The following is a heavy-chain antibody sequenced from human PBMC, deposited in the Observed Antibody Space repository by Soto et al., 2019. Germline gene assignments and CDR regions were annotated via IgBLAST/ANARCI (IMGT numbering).Heavy chain of an antibody. CDR3: TRAEPFPRSWFES. V-gene: IGHV4-34*01. CDR1: CGSFRNYY. CDR2: VNHSGEA. Sequence: SETLSLTCGVYCGSFRNYYWICVRQPPWKGLEWIVEVNHSGEATYNPSLQSRITISLDTYNNQFSLKMTSVTAADTAMYFCTRAEPFPRSWFESWGQGTKVTVSS. J-gene: IGHJ5*02.